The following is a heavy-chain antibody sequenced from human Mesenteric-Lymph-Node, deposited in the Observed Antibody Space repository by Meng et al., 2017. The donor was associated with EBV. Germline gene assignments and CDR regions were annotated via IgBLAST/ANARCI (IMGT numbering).Heavy chain of an antibody. Sequence: QVQLVQPGAEVKKPGASVKVSCKAFGYTFSSYSITWVRQAPGQGLEWMGWISVHTGNTNYAQKLQDRVTMTTDTSTNTAYMELRSLRSDDTAVYFCARVADHYGSGSYDTWGQGTLVTVSS. CDR2: ISVHTGNT. D-gene: IGHD3-10*01. V-gene: IGHV1-18*01. CDR3: ARVADHYGSGSYDT. CDR1: GYTFSSYS. J-gene: IGHJ5*02.